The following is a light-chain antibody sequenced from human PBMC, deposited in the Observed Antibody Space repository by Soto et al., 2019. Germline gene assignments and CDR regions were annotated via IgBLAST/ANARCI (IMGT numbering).Light chain of an antibody. CDR1: QSVSSN. CDR2: GAS. V-gene: IGKV3-15*01. Sequence: EIVMTQSPATLSVSPGERATLSCRASQSVSSNLVWYQQKPGQAPRLLIYGASTRATGIPARFIGSGSGTEFTLTISSLQSEEFAVYYCQQYNNWPLTFGGGTKVEIK. CDR3: QQYNNWPLT. J-gene: IGKJ4*01.